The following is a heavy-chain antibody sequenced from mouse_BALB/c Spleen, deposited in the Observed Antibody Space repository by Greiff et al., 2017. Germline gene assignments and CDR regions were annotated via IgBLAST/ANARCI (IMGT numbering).Heavy chain of an antibody. CDR3: ARAGLRLRAMDY. CDR2: ISSGGST. V-gene: IGHV5-6-5*01. Sequence: EVMLVESGGGLVKPGGSLKLSCAASGFTFSSYAMSWVRQTPEKRLEWVASISSGGSTYYPDSVKGRFTISRDNARNILYLQMSSLRSEDTAMYYYARAGLRLRAMDYWGQGTSVTVSS. CDR1: GFTFSSYA. J-gene: IGHJ4*01. D-gene: IGHD1-2*01.